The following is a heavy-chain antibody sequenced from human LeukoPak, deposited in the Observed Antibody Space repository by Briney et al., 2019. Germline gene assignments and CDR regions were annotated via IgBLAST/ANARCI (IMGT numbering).Heavy chain of an antibody. J-gene: IGHJ4*02. D-gene: IGHD2-15*01. Sequence: ESLKISCKGSGYSFTSYWIGWVRQMPGKGLEWMGIIYPGDSDTRYSPSFQGQVTISADKSISTAYLQWSSLRASDTAMYYCARRVVVAATKYYFDYWGQGTLVTVSS. CDR1: GYSFTSYW. V-gene: IGHV5-51*01. CDR2: IYPGDSDT. CDR3: ARRVVVAATKYYFDY.